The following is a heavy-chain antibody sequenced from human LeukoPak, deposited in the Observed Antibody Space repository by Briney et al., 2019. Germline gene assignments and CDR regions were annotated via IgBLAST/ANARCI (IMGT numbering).Heavy chain of an antibody. CDR1: GGSISSSRYY. V-gene: IGHV4-39*07. CDR2: IYYSGST. Sequence: SETLSLTCTVSGGSISSSRYYWGWIRQPPGKGLEWIGSIYYSGSTYYNPSLKSRVTISVDTSKNQFSLKLSSVTAADTAVYYCARAKGEDIVVVPAASDAFDIWGQGTMVTVSS. D-gene: IGHD2-2*01. J-gene: IGHJ3*02. CDR3: ARAKGEDIVVVPAASDAFDI.